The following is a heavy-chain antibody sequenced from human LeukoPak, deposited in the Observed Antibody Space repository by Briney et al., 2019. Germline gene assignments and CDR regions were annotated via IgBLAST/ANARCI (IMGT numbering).Heavy chain of an antibody. CDR3: ARDRLTMARGKNIDY. J-gene: IGHJ4*02. CDR2: ISAYNGNT. D-gene: IGHD3-10*01. V-gene: IGHV1-18*01. CDR1: GYTFTSYG. Sequence: ASVKVSCKASGYTFTSYGISWVRQAPGQGLEWMGWISAYNGNTNYAQKLQGRVTMTTDTSTSTAYMELRSLRSDDTAVYYCARDRLTMARGKNIDYWGQGTLVTVSS.